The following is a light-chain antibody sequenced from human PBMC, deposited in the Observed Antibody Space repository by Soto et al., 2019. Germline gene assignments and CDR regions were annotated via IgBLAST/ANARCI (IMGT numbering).Light chain of an antibody. V-gene: IGKV1-5*01. CDR1: QTIFNW. Sequence: DIRMTQSPSTLSASVGDRVTITCRASQTIFNWLAWYQRKPVRAPNLLIYDASSLQSGVPSTFSGSGSGTEFTLTISSLQPGDFATYYCQQYNSYPWTVGQGTKVEIK. CDR2: DAS. CDR3: QQYNSYPWT. J-gene: IGKJ1*01.